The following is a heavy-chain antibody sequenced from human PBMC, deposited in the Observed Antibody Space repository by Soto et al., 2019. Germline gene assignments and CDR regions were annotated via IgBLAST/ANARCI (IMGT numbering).Heavy chain of an antibody. J-gene: IGHJ5*01. Sequence: PGESLKISCQASGYTFTSYWIGWVRQMPGKGLELMCIIYPGDSDTRYRPSFKGQVTISADKSISTAYLQWSSLKASDTAMYYCARPFDTSGWFASWGQGTLVTVSS. CDR3: ARPFDTSGWFAS. CDR1: GYTFTSYW. D-gene: IGHD6-19*01. V-gene: IGHV5-51*01. CDR2: IYPGDSDT.